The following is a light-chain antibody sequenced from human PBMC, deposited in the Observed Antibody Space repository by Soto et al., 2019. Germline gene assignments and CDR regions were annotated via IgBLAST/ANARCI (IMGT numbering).Light chain of an antibody. CDR3: QTWGTGFRKV. Sequence: QSVLTQSPSASASLGASVKLTCSLSSGHSSYAIAWHQQQPEKGPRYLMKLNSDGSHSKGDGIPDRFSGSSSGAERYLTISSLQSEDEADYYCQTWGTGFRKVFGGGTKLTVL. CDR2: LNSDGSH. J-gene: IGLJ2*01. CDR1: SGHSSYA. V-gene: IGLV4-69*01.